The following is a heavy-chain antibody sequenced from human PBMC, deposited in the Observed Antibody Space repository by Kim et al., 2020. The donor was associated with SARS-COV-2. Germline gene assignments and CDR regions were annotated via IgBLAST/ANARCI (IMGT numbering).Heavy chain of an antibody. CDR1: GFTFSSYS. J-gene: IGHJ2*01. V-gene: IGHV3-48*04. D-gene: IGHD1-26*01. Sequence: GGSLRLSCAASGFTFSSYSMNWVRQAPGKGLEWVSYISSSSSTIYYADSVKGRFTISRDNAKNSLYLQMNSLRAEDTAVYYCARVGPVVGAARYWYFDLWGRGTLVTVSS. CDR2: ISSSSSTI. CDR3: ARVGPVVGAARYWYFDL.